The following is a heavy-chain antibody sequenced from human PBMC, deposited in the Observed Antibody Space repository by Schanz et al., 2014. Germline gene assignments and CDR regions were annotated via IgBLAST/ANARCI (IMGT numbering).Heavy chain of an antibody. V-gene: IGHV3-20*04. Sequence: EVQLVESGGGVVRPGGSLRLSCAASGFGFDDYAMSWVRQAPGKGLEWVSGISGSGGSTVYADSVKGRFSISRDLSSNTLYLQMNSLRADDSAIYYCAKDHPSSGWPAFDVWGQGTQVTVSS. D-gene: IGHD6-19*01. CDR2: ISGSGGST. CDR3: AKDHPSSGWPAFDV. J-gene: IGHJ4*02. CDR1: GFGFDDYA.